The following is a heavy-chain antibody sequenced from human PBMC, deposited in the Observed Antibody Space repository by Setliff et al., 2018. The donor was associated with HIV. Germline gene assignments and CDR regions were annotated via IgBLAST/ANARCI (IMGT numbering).Heavy chain of an antibody. CDR1: GYTFTSYG. J-gene: IGHJ4*02. CDR3: VRGGGSSAYPPFEY. CDR2: ISGYNGDT. D-gene: IGHD3-16*01. V-gene: IGHV1-18*01. Sequence: ASVKVSCKASGYTFTSYGISWLRQAPGQGLEWMGWISGYNGDTHSTQKFQGRVTMTTDTSTNTAYTDLSSLRSEDTAVYYFVRGGGSSAYPPFEYWGQGTLVTVSS.